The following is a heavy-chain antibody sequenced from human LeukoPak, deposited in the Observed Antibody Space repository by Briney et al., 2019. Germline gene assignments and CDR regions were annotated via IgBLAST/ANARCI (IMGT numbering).Heavy chain of an antibody. CDR1: GYTFTSNY. Sequence: ASVKVSCKAFGYTFTSNYMHWVRQAPGQGPEWMGVISPSGGSTTYAQKFQGRVTITADKSTSTAYMELSSLRSEDTAVYYCARGLEHGNYYYYMDVWGKGTTVTVSS. D-gene: IGHD1/OR15-1a*01. CDR3: ARGLEHGNYYYYMDV. J-gene: IGHJ6*03. V-gene: IGHV1-46*01. CDR2: ISPSGGST.